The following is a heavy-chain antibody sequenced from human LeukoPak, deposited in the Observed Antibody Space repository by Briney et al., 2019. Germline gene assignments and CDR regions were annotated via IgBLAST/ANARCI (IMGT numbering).Heavy chain of an antibody. J-gene: IGHJ4*02. D-gene: IGHD3-22*01. CDR2: ISGSGGYT. V-gene: IGHV3-11*06. Sequence: GGSLRLSCAASGFTFSDYYMIWIRQAPGKGLEWVSYISGSGGYTNYAETDSVKGRFTISRDNAKSSLFLQMNSLRDEDTAVYYCARVDTYYYDSSGYSPLDYWGQGTLVTVSS. CDR1: GFTFSDYY. CDR3: ARVDTYYYDSSGYSPLDY.